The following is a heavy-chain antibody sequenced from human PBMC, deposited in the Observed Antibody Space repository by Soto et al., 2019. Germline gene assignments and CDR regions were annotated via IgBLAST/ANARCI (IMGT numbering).Heavy chain of an antibody. Sequence: QVQLVESGGGVVQPGMSLRLSCAASGFTFNHYGVHWVRQAPGKGLESVAVIWHDGSKAFYVDSVKGRFTISRDSSKNTVYLPMNSLRAEDTAMYHCVRDVDTTSHLNRFDPWGQGTLVTVSS. CDR2: IWHDGSKA. CDR1: GFTFNHYG. D-gene: IGHD1-26*01. CDR3: VRDVDTTSHLNRFDP. V-gene: IGHV3-33*01. J-gene: IGHJ5*02.